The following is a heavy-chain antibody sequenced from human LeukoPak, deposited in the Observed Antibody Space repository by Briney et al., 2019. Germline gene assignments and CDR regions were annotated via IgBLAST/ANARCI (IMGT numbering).Heavy chain of an antibody. D-gene: IGHD1-26*01. V-gene: IGHV3-30-3*01. J-gene: IGHJ4*02. CDR1: GFTFSSYA. CDR2: ISYDGSNK. CDR3: AKEPKLDASFDY. Sequence: PGRSLRLSCAASGFTFSSYAMHWVRRAPGKGLEWVAVISYDGSNKYYADSVKGRFTISRDNSKNTLYLQMNSLRAEDTAVYYCAKEPKLDASFDYWGQGTLVTVSS.